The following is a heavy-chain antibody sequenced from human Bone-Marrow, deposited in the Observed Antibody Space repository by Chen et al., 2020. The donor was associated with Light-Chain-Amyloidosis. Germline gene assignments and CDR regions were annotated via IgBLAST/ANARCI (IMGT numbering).Heavy chain of an antibody. CDR1: GFTVSSNY. V-gene: IGHV3-53*01. CDR2: LYSGGKK. CDR3: AREGNDYYFDY. D-gene: IGHD1-1*01. J-gene: IGHJ4*02. Sequence: EVQLVESGGGLIQHGGSLRLSCAASGFTVSSNYMSWVRQAPGKGLEWVSVLYSGGKKYYADSVKGRFTISRDNSKNTLYLQMNSLRAEDTAVYYCAREGNDYYFDYWGQGTLVTVSS.